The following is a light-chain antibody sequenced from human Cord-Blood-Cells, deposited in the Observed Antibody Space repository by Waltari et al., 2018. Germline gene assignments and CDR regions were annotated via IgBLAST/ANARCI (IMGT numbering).Light chain of an antibody. CDR3: SSYAGSNNV. CDR1: RSDVGGYNY. V-gene: IGLV2-8*01. CDR2: EVS. Sequence: QSALTQPPSASGSPGRSVTISCTGTRSDVGGYNYVSWYQQHPDKAPTLLIYEVSKRPSGVADRFSGSKSGNTASLTVSGLQAEDEADYYCSSYAGSNNVFGTGTKVTVL. J-gene: IGLJ1*01.